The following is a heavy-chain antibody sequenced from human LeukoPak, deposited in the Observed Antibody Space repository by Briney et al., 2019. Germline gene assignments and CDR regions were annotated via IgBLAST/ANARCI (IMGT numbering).Heavy chain of an antibody. CDR1: GYNFTNYW. D-gene: IGHD2-15*01. V-gene: IGHV5-51*01. Sequence: GESLKISCKGSGYNFTNYWIVWVRQMAGKGLEWMGIIYPGDSDTRYSPSFQGQVTISADNSISTAYLQWSSLKASDTAMYYCARRERVVGATGWFDPWGQGTLVIVSS. J-gene: IGHJ5*02. CDR3: ARRERVVGATGWFDP. CDR2: IYPGDSDT.